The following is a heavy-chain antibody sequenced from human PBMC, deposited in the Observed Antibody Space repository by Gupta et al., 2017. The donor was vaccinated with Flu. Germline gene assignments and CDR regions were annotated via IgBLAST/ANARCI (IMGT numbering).Heavy chain of an antibody. Sequence: EVQLVESGGGLAQPGRSLRLSCAASGLTFDEYAMHWVRQAPGKGLEWVSGISWNGGSIGYADSVKGRFTISRDNAKNSLFLQINSLRSEDTALYYCARIQLPGYYDRSGYQPYDALDIWGQGTMVTVSS. D-gene: IGHD3-22*01. CDR3: ARIQLPGYYDRSGYQPYDALDI. CDR1: GLTFDEYA. CDR2: ISWNGGSI. J-gene: IGHJ3*02. V-gene: IGHV3-9*01.